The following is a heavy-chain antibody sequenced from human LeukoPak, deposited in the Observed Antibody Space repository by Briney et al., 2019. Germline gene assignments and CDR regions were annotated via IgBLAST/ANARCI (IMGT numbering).Heavy chain of an antibody. CDR2: ISWNSGSI. V-gene: IGHV3-9*01. Sequence: GRSLRLSCAASGFTFDDYAMHWVRHAPGKGLEWVSGISWNSGSIVYADSVKGRFTISRDNAKNSLYLQMNSLRAEDTALYYCAKDIAVDTAMGDWYFDLWGRGTLVTVSS. J-gene: IGHJ2*01. CDR1: GFTFDDYA. CDR3: AKDIAVDTAMGDWYFDL. D-gene: IGHD5-18*01.